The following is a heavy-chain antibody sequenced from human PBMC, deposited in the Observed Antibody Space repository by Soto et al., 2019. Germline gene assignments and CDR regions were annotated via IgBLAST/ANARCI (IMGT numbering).Heavy chain of an antibody. J-gene: IGHJ4*02. CDR3: AKSIYCSGGSCYYFDY. D-gene: IGHD2-15*01. CDR2: ISGSGGST. CDR1: GFTFSSYA. V-gene: IGHV3-23*01. Sequence: EVQLLESGGGLVQPGGSLRLSCAASGFTFSSYAMSWVRQAPGKGLEWVSAISGSGGSTYYADSVKGRFTISRDNSKNTLYLQMNSLRAEDKAVYYCAKSIYCSGGSCYYFDYWGQGTLVTVSS.